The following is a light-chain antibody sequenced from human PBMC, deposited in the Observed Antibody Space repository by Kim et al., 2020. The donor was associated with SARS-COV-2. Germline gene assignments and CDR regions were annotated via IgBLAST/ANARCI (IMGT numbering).Light chain of an antibody. CDR2: DAY. J-gene: IGKJ4*01. V-gene: IGKV3-11*01. CDR1: EDVEKY. CDR3: QQRRNWPPLT. Sequence: LSPGERATLSCRASEDVEKYLAWYQQRPGQPPRLLIYDAYNRAAGIPARFSGSGSGTDFTLTINSLEPEDFATYYCQQRRNWPPLTFGGGTKLEI.